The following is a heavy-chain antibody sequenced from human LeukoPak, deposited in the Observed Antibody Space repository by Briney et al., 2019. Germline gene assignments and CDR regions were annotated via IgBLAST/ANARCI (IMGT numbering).Heavy chain of an antibody. D-gene: IGHD3-9*01. CDR2: IRSKAYGGTT. J-gene: IGHJ4*02. Sequence: PGRSLRLSCTASGFTFGDYAMSWFRQAPGKGLEWVGSIRSKAYGGTTEYAASVKGRSTISRDDSKSIAHLQMNSLKTEDTAVYYCTRGGILTGYYFDYWGQGTLVTVSS. CDR3: TRGGILTGYYFDY. V-gene: IGHV3-49*03. CDR1: GFTFGDYA.